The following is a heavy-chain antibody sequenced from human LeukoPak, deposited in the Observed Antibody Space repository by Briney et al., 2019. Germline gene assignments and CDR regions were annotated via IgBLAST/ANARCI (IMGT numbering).Heavy chain of an antibody. D-gene: IGHD3-22*01. CDR1: GFTFSSYG. Sequence: GGSLRLSCAAPGFTFSSYGMHWVRQAPGKGLEWVAVIWYDGSNKYYADSVKGRFTISRDNSKNTLYLQMNSLRAEDTAVYYCARVPSYYYDSSGYFDYWGQGTLVTVSS. CDR3: ARVPSYYYDSSGYFDY. J-gene: IGHJ4*02. CDR2: IWYDGSNK. V-gene: IGHV3-33*01.